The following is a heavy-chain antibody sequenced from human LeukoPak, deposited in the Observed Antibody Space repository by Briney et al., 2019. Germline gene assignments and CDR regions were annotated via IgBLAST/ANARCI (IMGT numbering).Heavy chain of an antibody. V-gene: IGHV4-59*08. Sequence: PSETLSLTCTVSGGSISSYSWSWIRQPPGEGLEWIGSMYYSGSTNYNPSLKSRVTMSVDTSKNQFSLRLSSVTAADTAVYYCARHGGESIVAMILHAFDIWGQGTMVTVSS. J-gene: IGHJ3*02. CDR1: GGSISSYS. CDR3: ARHGGESIVAMILHAFDI. CDR2: MYYSGST. D-gene: IGHD5-12*01.